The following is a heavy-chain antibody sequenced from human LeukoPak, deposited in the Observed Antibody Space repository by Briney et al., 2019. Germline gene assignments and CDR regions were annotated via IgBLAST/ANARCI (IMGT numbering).Heavy chain of an antibody. CDR3: ARGGHSGYGIIATRRFDP. J-gene: IGHJ5*02. Sequence: SETLSLTCTVSGGSISSYYWSWIRQPPGKGLEWVGYIYYSGSTNYKPSLKSRVTISVDTSKNQFSLKLSSVTAADTAVYYCARGGHSGYGIIATRRFDPWGQGTLVTVSS. V-gene: IGHV4-59*12. CDR2: IYYSGST. D-gene: IGHD5-12*01. CDR1: GGSISSYY.